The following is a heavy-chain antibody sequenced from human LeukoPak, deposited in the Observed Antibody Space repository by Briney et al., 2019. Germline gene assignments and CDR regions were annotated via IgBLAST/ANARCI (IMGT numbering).Heavy chain of an antibody. V-gene: IGHV4-59*08. D-gene: IGHD5-18*01. CDR3: ATQAGGYSYGSFDY. Sequence: SETLSLTCTVSGGSISSFYWSWIRQPPGKGLEWIGYIYYTGSTTYNPSLKSRVTMSVDTSKNQVSLKLYSVTAADTAVYYCATQAGGYSYGSFDYWGQGTLVTVSS. J-gene: IGHJ4*02. CDR2: IYYTGST. CDR1: GGSISSFY.